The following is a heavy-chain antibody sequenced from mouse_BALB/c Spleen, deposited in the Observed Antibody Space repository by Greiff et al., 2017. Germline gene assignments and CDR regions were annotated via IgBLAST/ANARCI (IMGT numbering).Heavy chain of an antibody. D-gene: IGHD2-1*01. CDR2: INPSSGYT. Sequence: VQLQQSGAELARPGASVKMSCKASGYTFTSYTMHWVKQRPGQGLEWIGYINPSSGYTNYNQKFKDKATLTADKSSSPAYMQLSSLTSEDSAVYYCARYYGNYFAMDYWGQGTSVTVSS. V-gene: IGHV1-4*01. CDR3: ARYYGNYFAMDY. CDR1: GYTFTSYT. J-gene: IGHJ4*01.